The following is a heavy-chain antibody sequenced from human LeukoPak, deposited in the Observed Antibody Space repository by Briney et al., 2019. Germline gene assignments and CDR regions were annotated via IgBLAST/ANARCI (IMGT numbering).Heavy chain of an antibody. CDR1: GYTFTGYY. Sequence: ASVKVSCKASGYTFTGYYMHWVRQAPGQGLEWMGRINPNSGGTNYAQKFQGRVTMTRDTSISTAYMELSRLSSDDTAVYYCARVGYSYGYVMNSDYWGQGTLVTVSS. CDR3: ARVGYSYGYVMNSDY. D-gene: IGHD5-18*01. V-gene: IGHV1-2*06. CDR2: INPNSGGT. J-gene: IGHJ4*02.